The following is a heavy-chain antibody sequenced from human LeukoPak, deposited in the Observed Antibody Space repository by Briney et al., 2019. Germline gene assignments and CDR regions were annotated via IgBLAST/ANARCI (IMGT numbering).Heavy chain of an antibody. CDR2: INPNSGGT. CDR1: GYTFTGYY. V-gene: IGHV1-2*02. Sequence: ASVKVSCKASGYTFTGYYMHWVRQAPGQGLEWMGWINPNSGGTNYAQKFQGRVTMTRDTSISTAYMGLSRLRSDDTAVYYCARDPRREWELQTYYFDYWGQGTLVTVSS. D-gene: IGHD1-26*01. CDR3: ARDPRREWELQTYYFDY. J-gene: IGHJ4*02.